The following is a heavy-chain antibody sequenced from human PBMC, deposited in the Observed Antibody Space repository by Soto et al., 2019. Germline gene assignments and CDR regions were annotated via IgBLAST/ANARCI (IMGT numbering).Heavy chain of an antibody. CDR2: ISYDGSNK. CDR1: GFTFSSYG. D-gene: IGHD6-19*01. CDR3: AKGDSSGWYVY. Sequence: GGSLRLSCAASGFTFSSYGMHWVRQAPGKGLEWVAVISYDGSNKYYADSVKGRFTISRDNSKNTLYLQMNSLRAEDTAVYYCAKGDSSGWYVYWGQGTLVTVSS. J-gene: IGHJ4*02. V-gene: IGHV3-30*18.